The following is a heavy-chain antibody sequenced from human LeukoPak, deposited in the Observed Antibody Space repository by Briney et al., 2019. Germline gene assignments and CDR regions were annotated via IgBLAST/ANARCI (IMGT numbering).Heavy chain of an antibody. CDR2: IYGADGT. J-gene: IGHJ4*02. V-gene: IGHV3-66*01. D-gene: IGHD1-26*01. CDR3: ARAGLSGASNPFDY. Sequence: PGGSLRLSCAASGVSVSTKYMSWVRQAPGRGLEWVSVIYGADGTYYADSVMGRFTISRDNSKNTLYLQMNSLRPEDTAVYYCARAGLSGASNPFDYRGQGTLVTVSS. CDR1: GVSVSTKY.